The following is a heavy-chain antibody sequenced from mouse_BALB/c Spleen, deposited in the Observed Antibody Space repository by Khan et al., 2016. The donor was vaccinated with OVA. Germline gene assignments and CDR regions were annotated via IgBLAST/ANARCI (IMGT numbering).Heavy chain of an antibody. Sequence: EVQLQESGPGLVKPSQSLSLTCTVTGYSITSDYAWNWIRQFPGNKLEWMVYISYSGRTSYNPSLKSRISITPDPSKNLFFLQLNSVPTENTAPYYCARSVTIHTVVATDFDYWGQGTTLTVSS. J-gene: IGHJ2*01. D-gene: IGHD1-1*01. V-gene: IGHV3-2*02. CDR1: GYSITSDYA. CDR2: ISYSGRT. CDR3: ARSVTIHTVVATDFDY.